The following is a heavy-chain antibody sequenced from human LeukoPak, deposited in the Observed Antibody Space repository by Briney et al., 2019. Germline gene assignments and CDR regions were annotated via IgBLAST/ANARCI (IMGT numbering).Heavy chain of an antibody. D-gene: IGHD5-18*01. J-gene: IGHJ4*02. V-gene: IGHV1-24*01. Sequence: ASVKVSCKISGKTLSDLSIHWLRQPPGKGLEWLGGSDPEDGERIYAQMFQGRVTMTEDTSIDTAYMELSSLRSEDTAVYYCVTGFTTMAVDYFDYWGQGTLVTVSP. CDR3: VTGFTTMAVDYFDY. CDR1: GKTLSDLS. CDR2: SDPEDGER.